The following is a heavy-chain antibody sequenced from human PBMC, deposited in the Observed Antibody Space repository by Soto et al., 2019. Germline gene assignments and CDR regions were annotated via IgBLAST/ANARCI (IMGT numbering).Heavy chain of an antibody. Sequence: GGSLRLSCAASGFTFSSYWMHWVRQAPGKGLEWVSSISSSSSYIYYADSVKGRFTISRDNAKNSLYLQMNSLRAEDTAVYYCARDRNYDILTGYYSGFDYWGQGTLVTVSS. CDR3: ARDRNYDILTGYYSGFDY. D-gene: IGHD3-9*01. CDR2: ISSSSSYI. V-gene: IGHV3-21*01. J-gene: IGHJ4*02. CDR1: GFTFSSYW.